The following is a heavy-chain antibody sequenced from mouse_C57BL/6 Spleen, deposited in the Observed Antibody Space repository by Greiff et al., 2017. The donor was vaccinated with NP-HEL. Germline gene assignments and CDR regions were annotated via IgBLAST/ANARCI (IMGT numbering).Heavy chain of an antibody. D-gene: IGHD3-3*01. V-gene: IGHV1-42*01. CDR1: GYSFTGYY. J-gene: IGHJ1*03. CDR2: INPSTGGT. CDR3: ARRGGLWDWYFDV. Sequence: VQLQQSGPELVKPGASVKISCKASGYSFTGYYMNWVKQSPEKSLEWIGEINPSTGGTTYNQKFKAKATLTVDKSSSTAYMQLKSLTSEDSAVYYCARRGGLWDWYFDVWGTGTTVTVSS.